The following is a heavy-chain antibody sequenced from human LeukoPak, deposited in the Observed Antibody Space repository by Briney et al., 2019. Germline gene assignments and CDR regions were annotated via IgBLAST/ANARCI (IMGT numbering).Heavy chain of an antibody. CDR2: ISAYNGNT. CDR1: GYTFTSYG. Sequence: ASVKVSCKASGYTFTSYGISWVRQAPGQGREWMGWISAYNGNTNYAQKLQGRVTMTTDTSTSTAYMELRSLRSDDTAVYYCARALRHLIAVAGINFDYWGQGTLVTVSS. CDR3: ARALRHLIAVAGINFDY. J-gene: IGHJ4*02. D-gene: IGHD6-19*01. V-gene: IGHV1-18*01.